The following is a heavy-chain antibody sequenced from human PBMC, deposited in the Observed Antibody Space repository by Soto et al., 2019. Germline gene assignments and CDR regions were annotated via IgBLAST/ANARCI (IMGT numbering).Heavy chain of an antibody. Sequence: GESLRISWAASGFTFSSYWMSWVRQSPGKGLEWVANIKQDGSEKYYVDSVKGRFTISRDNAKNSLYLQMNSLRAEDTAVYYCARGAPALGTYYFDYWGQGTLVTVS. CDR1: GFTFSSYW. J-gene: IGHJ4*02. D-gene: IGHD6-13*01. CDR2: IKQDGSEK. V-gene: IGHV3-7*01. CDR3: ARGAPALGTYYFDY.